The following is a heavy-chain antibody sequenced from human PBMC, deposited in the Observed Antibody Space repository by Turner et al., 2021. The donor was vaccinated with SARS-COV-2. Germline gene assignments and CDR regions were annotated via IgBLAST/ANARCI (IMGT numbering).Heavy chain of an antibody. D-gene: IGHD3-22*01. CDR1: GGSISSSSYY. CDR2: IYYSGST. V-gene: IGHV4-39*01. Sequence: QLQLQESGPGLVKPSETLSLTCTVSGGSISSSSYYWGWIRQPPGKGLEWIGNIYYSGSTYYNPSLKSLVTISVDTSKNQFSLKLSSVTATDTAVYYCARRLVVQGTDDYSYYYGMDVWGQGTTVTVSS. J-gene: IGHJ6*02. CDR3: ARRLVVQGTDDYSYYYGMDV.